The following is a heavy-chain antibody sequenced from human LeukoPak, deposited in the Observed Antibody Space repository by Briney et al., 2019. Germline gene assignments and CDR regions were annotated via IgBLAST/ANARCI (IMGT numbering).Heavy chain of an antibody. D-gene: IGHD2-21*01. CDR1: GFTFSSYS. V-gene: IGHV3-21*01. J-gene: IGHJ2*01. Sequence: GGSLRLSCAASGFTFSSYSMNWVRQAPGKGLEWVSSISSSSSYIYYADSVQGRFTISRDNAKNSLYLQMNSLRAEDTAVYYCARDMVVNAIRTWYFDLWGRGTLVTVSS. CDR2: ISSSSSYI. CDR3: ARDMVVNAIRTWYFDL.